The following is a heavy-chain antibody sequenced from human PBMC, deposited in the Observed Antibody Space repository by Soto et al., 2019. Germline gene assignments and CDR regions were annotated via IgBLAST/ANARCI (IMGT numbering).Heavy chain of an antibody. CDR1: GGTFSSYT. CDR3: ARGLDVSGFDY. D-gene: IGHD3-10*01. Sequence: ASVKVSCKASGGTFSSYTISWVRQAPGQGLEWMGRIIPILGIANYAQKFQGRVTITADKSTSTAYMELSSLRSEDTAVYYCARGLDVSGFDYWGQGTLVTVSS. V-gene: IGHV1-69*02. J-gene: IGHJ4*02. CDR2: IIPILGIA.